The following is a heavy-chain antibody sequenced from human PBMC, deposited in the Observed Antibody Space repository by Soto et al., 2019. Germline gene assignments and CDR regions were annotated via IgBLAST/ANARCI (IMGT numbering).Heavy chain of an antibody. CDR2: IYPGGST. CDR3: GAYGSGTYYSYFDY. V-gene: IGHV3-53*02. CDR1: GFTVSDNY. D-gene: IGHD3-10*01. J-gene: IGHJ4*02. Sequence: EVQLVETGGGLIQPGGSLRRSCAASGFTVSDNYMSWVRQAPGKGLEWVSLIYPGGSTYYADSVKGRFTISRDNSKNTLYLQMNSLRAEDTAVYYCGAYGSGTYYSYFDYWGQGTLVTVSS.